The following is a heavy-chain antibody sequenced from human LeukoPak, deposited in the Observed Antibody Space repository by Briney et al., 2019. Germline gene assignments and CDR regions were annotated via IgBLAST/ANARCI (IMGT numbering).Heavy chain of an antibody. CDR3: ARDRGAAAIFDY. CDR1: GFTVSSNY. Sequence: PGGSLRLSCAASGFTVSSNYMSCVRQAPGEGLEWVSVIYSGGSTYYADSVKGRFTISRDNSKNTLYLQMNSLRAEDTAVYYCARDRGAAAIFDYWGQGTLVTVSS. V-gene: IGHV3-66*01. J-gene: IGHJ4*02. CDR2: IYSGGST. D-gene: IGHD6-13*01.